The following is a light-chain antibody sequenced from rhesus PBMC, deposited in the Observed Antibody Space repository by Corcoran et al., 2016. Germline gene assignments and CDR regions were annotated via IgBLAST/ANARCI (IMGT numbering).Light chain of an antibody. CDR1: QNINNY. Sequence: DIQMTQSPSSLSASVGDTVTITCRASQNINNYLDWYQQKPGKAPEILIYKASSLPTGVPSRFSGSGSGTDFTLTISGLQPEAFAAYYCLQYNYRPLTFGPGTKLDMK. J-gene: IGKJ3*01. CDR3: LQYNYRPLT. V-gene: IGKV1-22*01. CDR2: KAS.